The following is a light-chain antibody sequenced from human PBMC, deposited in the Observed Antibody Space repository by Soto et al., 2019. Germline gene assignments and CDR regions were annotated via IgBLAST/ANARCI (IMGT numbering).Light chain of an antibody. CDR1: ASTIGRNY. J-gene: IGLJ1*01. Sequence: QAVVTQSPSASGTPGQRVTISCSGSASTIGRNYVYWYQQLPGTAPKLLIYRNSQRPSGVPDRCSGSKSGTSASLAISGLRSEDEADYYCAAWDDNLSGLYVFGAGTKLTVL. CDR3: AAWDDNLSGLYV. CDR2: RNS. V-gene: IGLV1-47*01.